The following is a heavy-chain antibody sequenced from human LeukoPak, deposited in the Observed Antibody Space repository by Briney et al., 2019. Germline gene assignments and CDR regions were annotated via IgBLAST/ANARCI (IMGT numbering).Heavy chain of an antibody. CDR1: GFTFSSYE. CDR3: SRDLKDYYGSGAPFDD. D-gene: IGHD3-10*01. J-gene: IGHJ4*02. CDR2: ISSSGSTI. Sequence: PGGSLRLSCAASGFTFSSYEMNWVRQAPGKGLEWVSYISSSGSTIYYADSVKGRFTISRDHAKHTLYLKMNSMSAEAEDVYYCSRDLKDYYGSGAPFDDWGKGTLVTVSS. V-gene: IGHV3-48*03.